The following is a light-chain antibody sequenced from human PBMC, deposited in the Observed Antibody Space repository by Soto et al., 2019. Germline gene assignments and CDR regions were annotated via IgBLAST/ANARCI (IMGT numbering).Light chain of an antibody. J-gene: IGLJ1*01. Sequence: SYELTQPPSVPVSPGQTATITCSGDKLGNKYTSWYQQKPGQSPVLVIYQDSRRPSGIPERFSGSNSGNTATLTISGTQAMDEADYYCQAWDSSYVFGTGTKLTVL. CDR3: QAWDSSYV. CDR2: QDS. V-gene: IGLV3-1*01. CDR1: KLGNKY.